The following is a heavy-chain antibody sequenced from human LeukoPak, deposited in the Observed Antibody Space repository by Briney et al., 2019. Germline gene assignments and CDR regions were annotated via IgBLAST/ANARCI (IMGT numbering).Heavy chain of an antibody. CDR3: ARDFVGYGDYVPYFVY. CDR1: GYTFTGYY. CDR2: INHNSGGT. Sequence: EASVNVSRKPSGYTFTGYYMHWVRQAPGQGLEWMGWINHNSGGTHYAQKFQGRVTMTRDTSISTAYMELSRLRADDTAVYYCARDFVGYGDYVPYFVYWRQGTIVT. D-gene: IGHD4-17*01. V-gene: IGHV1-2*02. J-gene: IGHJ4*02.